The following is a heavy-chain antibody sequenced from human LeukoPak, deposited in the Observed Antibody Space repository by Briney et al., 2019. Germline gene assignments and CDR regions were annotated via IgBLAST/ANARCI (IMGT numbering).Heavy chain of an antibody. V-gene: IGHV1-18*01. J-gene: IGHJ1*01. CDR2: INIYNGNT. D-gene: IGHD5-12*01. Sequence: GASVKVSCKASGYTFSTYGISWVRKAPGQGLECMEWINIYNGNTNYAQKFQGRVTMTADTSTNTAYMEVRSLRSDDTAVYYCAKNYRGGYDLPPEYFQHWGQGTLVTVSS. CDR1: GYTFSTYG. CDR3: AKNYRGGYDLPPEYFQH.